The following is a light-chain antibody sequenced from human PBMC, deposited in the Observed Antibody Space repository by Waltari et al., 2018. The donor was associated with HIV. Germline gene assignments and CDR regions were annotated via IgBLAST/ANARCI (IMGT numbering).Light chain of an antibody. CDR3: QQYGTSPPAT. Sequence: EIVLTQSPGTLSLSPGERATLSCRASQSVTSSHLAWYQQKPGQTPRLLIYGASTRATGIPDRFSGSGSGTDCTLTISRLEPEDFAVYYCQQYGTSPPATFGGGTKVEIK. CDR1: QSVTSSH. CDR2: GAS. V-gene: IGKV3-20*01. J-gene: IGKJ4*01.